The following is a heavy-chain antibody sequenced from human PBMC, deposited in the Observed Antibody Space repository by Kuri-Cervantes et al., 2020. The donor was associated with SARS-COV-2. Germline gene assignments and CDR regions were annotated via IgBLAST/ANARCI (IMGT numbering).Heavy chain of an antibody. CDR1: GFTFSSYG. D-gene: IGHD3-3*01. J-gene: IGHJ4*02. Sequence: LSLTCAASGFTFSSYGMHWVRQAPGKGLEWVAFIRYDGSNKYYADSVKGRFTISRDNSKNTLYLQMNSLRAEDTAVYYCAKDTDSLWSGYYTGMGFDYWGQGTLVTVSS. CDR3: AKDTDSLWSGYYTGMGFDY. V-gene: IGHV3-30*02. CDR2: IRYDGSNK.